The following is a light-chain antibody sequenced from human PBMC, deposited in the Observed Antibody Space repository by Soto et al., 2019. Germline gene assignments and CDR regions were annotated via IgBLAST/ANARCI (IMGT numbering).Light chain of an antibody. J-gene: IGKJ5*01. CDR3: QQYDNWPPT. CDR2: GAS. V-gene: IGKV3-15*01. CDR1: QSLRSD. Sequence: EIVMTQSPATLSVSAGERATLSCRASQSLRSDLAWYQQKPGQAPRLLIYGASTRATDIPARFSGSGSGTEFTLTISSLQSEDFAVYYCQQYDNWPPTFGQGTRLEI.